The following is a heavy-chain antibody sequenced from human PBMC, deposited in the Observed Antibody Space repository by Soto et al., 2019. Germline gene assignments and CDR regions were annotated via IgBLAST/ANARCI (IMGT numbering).Heavy chain of an antibody. CDR2: ISWNSGSI. Sequence: GGSLRLSCAASGFTFDDYAMHWVRQAPGKGLEWVSGISWNSGSIGYADSVKGRFTISRDNAKNSLYLQMNSLRAEDTALYYCAKDISCGGDCYPLYYYYYYMDVWGKGTTVTVSS. J-gene: IGHJ6*03. D-gene: IGHD2-21*01. V-gene: IGHV3-9*01. CDR1: GFTFDDYA. CDR3: AKDISCGGDCYPLYYYYYYMDV.